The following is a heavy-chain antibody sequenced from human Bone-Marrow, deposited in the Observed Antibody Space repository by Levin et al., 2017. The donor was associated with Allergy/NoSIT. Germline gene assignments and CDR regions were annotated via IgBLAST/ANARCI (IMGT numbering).Heavy chain of an antibody. CDR3: ARGGCSATGCLDS. Sequence: GGSLRLSCAASGFTFSSYYMHWVRQAPGKGLAWVSNIHTDTSVTNYADSVKGRFTISRDNAKNTLYLQMISLRAEDTAVYDCARGGCSATGCLDSWGQGTLVAVAA. V-gene: IGHV3-74*01. J-gene: IGHJ4*02. CDR2: IHTDTSVT. D-gene: IGHD2-15*01. CDR1: GFTFSSYY.